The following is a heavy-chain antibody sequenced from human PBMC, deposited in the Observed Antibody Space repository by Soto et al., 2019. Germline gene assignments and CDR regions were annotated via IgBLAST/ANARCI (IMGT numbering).Heavy chain of an antibody. J-gene: IGHJ4*02. D-gene: IGHD6-13*01. CDR1: GYTFTSYD. CDR3: AGSVAAGTLDY. CDR2: MNTDSGHA. Sequence: ASVKVSCKTSGYTFTSYDMNWVRQAPGRGLEWMGWMNTDSGHAESAQRFQGRVTMTRDTSTSTVHMELGSLTSDDTAVYYCAGSVAAGTLDYWGQGTLVTVSS. V-gene: IGHV1-8*01.